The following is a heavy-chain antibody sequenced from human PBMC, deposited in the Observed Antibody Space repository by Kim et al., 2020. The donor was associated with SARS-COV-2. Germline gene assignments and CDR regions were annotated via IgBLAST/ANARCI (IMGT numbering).Heavy chain of an antibody. D-gene: IGHD2-21*01. J-gene: IGHJ6*01. CDR3: ARTARCDHSAIYYFDHG. CDR1: GGSISSDYWC. Sequence: SETLSLTCTVSGGSISSDYWCWIWMRPGTGMGRVGFVYICCSTSTNYNPSSKIPISIATDTSQHQFSLNPVSATATAASFCECARTARCDHSAIYYFDHG. V-gene: IGHV4-31*01. CDR2: ICCSTST.